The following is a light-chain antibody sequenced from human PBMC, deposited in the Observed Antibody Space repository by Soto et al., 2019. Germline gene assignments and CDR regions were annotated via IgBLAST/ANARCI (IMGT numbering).Light chain of an antibody. CDR3: QHYGSSLPIT. Sequence: EIVLTQSPGTLSLSPGERATVSCRASQSVSSNYLAWYQQKSGQAPRLLIYGASSRATGIPDRFSGSGSGTDFTLTISRLEPEVFAVYYCQHYGSSLPITFGQGTRLEIK. CDR1: QSVSSNY. J-gene: IGKJ5*01. CDR2: GAS. V-gene: IGKV3-20*01.